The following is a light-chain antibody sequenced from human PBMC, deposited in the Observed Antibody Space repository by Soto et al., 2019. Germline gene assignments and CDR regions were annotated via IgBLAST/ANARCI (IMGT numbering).Light chain of an antibody. V-gene: IGLV2-14*01. J-gene: IGLJ1*01. CDR2: DVN. Sequence: QSALTQPASVSGSPGQSITISCTGTSSDVGGYNYVSWYQQHPGKAPKVVIYDVNNRPSGVSNRFSGSKSGNTASLTISGLQAEDEADYYCSSYTSSSTLYVFGTGTKLTVL. CDR3: SSYTSSSTLYV. CDR1: SSDVGGYNY.